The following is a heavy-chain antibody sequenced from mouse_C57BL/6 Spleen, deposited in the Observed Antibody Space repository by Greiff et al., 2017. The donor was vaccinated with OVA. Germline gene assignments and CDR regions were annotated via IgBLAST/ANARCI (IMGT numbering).Heavy chain of an antibody. J-gene: IGHJ4*01. Sequence: QVQLQQPGAELVMPGASVKLSCKASGYTFTSYWMHWVKQRPGQGLEWIGELDPSDSYTNYNQKFKGKSTLTVDKSSSTAYMQLSSLTSEDSAVYYCARGGNGYAMDYWGQGTSVTVSS. V-gene: IGHV1-69*01. D-gene: IGHD2-1*01. CDR2: LDPSDSYT. CDR3: ARGGNGYAMDY. CDR1: GYTFTSYW.